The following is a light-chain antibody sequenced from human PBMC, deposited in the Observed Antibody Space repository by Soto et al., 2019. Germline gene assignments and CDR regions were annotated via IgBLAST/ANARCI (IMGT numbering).Light chain of an antibody. CDR3: PSSAYMSGSIHG. V-gene: IGLV2-14*03. CDR1: SSDVGGYNY. Sequence: QSALTQPASVSGSPGQSITISCTGTSSDVGGYNYVSWYQQHPGKAPKLMIYDVNHRPSGVSNRFSGSKSGNTASLTISGLQAEDDAVYYCPSSAYMSGSIHGFGTGANLTVL. CDR2: DVN. J-gene: IGLJ1*01.